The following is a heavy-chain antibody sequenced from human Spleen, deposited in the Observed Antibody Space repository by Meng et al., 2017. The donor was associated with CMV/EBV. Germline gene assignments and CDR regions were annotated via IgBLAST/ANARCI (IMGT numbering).Heavy chain of an antibody. Sequence: GESLKISCVASGFSVSVTHMSWVRQAPGKGLECVSIIYSGDRTYYADSVKGRFIISRDNSKNALYLQMNSLRVEDTAVYYCVKDWVDTAMIRYEYRYYYYGMDVWGQGTTVTVSS. CDR1: GFSVSVTH. J-gene: IGHJ6*02. CDR3: VKDWVDTAMIRYEYRYYYYGMDV. D-gene: IGHD5-18*01. CDR2: IYSGDRT. V-gene: IGHV3-53*01.